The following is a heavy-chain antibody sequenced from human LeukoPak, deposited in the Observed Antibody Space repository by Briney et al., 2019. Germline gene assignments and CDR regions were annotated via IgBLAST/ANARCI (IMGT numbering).Heavy chain of an antibody. CDR3: ARGGGLDV. D-gene: IGHD3-16*01. CDR2: INHNGNVN. V-gene: IGHV3-7*03. CDR1: GFTFSSYW. J-gene: IGHJ6*02. Sequence: GGSLRLSCAASGFTFSSYWMNWARQAHGEGLEWVASINHNGNVNYYVDSVKGRFTISRDNAKNSLYLQMSNLRAEDTAVYFCARGGGLDVWGQGATATVSS.